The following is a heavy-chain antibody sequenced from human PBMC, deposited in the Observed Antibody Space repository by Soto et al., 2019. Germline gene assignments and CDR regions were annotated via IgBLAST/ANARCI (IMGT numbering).Heavy chain of an antibody. CDR1: GGSFSDYY. Sequence: SETLSLTCAVYGGSFSDYYWTWIRQPPGKGLEWIGKLDHTGNTNYSPFLKSRVTVSADTSKNQLSLQVTSVTAADTAVYYCARLALRMATIRLNFDYWGQGTQVTVSS. D-gene: IGHD3-16*01. CDR2: LDHTGNT. V-gene: IGHV4-34*01. J-gene: IGHJ4*02. CDR3: ARLALRMATIRLNFDY.